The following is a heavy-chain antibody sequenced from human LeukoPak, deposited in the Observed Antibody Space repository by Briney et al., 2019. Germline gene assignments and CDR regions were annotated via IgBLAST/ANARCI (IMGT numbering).Heavy chain of an antibody. CDR1: GFTFSSYG. J-gene: IGHJ4*02. CDR2: IWYDGSNK. CDR3: ARAGSGWYLDY. Sequence: PGGSLRLSCAASGFTFSSYGMHWVRQAPGKGLEWVAVIWYDGSNKYYADSVKGRFTISRDNSKNTLYLQMNSLRAEDTAVYYCARAGSGWYLDYWGQGTLVAVSS. V-gene: IGHV3-33*01. D-gene: IGHD6-19*01.